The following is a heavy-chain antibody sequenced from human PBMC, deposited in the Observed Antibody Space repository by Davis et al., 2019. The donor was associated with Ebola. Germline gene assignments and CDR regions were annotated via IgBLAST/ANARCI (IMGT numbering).Heavy chain of an antibody. J-gene: IGHJ5*02. D-gene: IGHD5-18*01. CDR3: ARGYSSWFDP. CDR1: GGSFSGYY. Sequence: SETLSLTCAVYGGSFSGYYWSWIRQSPGKGLEWIGEINHSGSTNYNPSLKSRVTISVDTSKNQFSLKLSSVTAADTAVYYCARGYSSWFDPWGQGTLVTVSS. CDR2: INHSGST. V-gene: IGHV4-34*01.